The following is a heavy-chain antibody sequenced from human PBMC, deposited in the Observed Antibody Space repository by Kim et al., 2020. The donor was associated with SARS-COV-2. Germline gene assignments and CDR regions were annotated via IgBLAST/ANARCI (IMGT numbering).Heavy chain of an antibody. D-gene: IGHD3-3*01. J-gene: IGHJ6*02. CDR1: GYTFTSYY. V-gene: IGHV1-46*01. CDR2: INPSGGST. Sequence: ASVKVSCKASGYTFTSYYMHWVRQAPGQGLEWMGIINPSGGSTSYAQKFQGRVTMTRDTSTSTVYMELSSLRSEDTAVYYCARVGIFGVALDYYYYGMDVWGQGTTVTVSS. CDR3: ARVGIFGVALDYYYYGMDV.